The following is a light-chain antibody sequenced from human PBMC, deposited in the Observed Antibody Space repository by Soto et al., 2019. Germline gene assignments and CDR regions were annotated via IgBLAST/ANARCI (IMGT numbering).Light chain of an antibody. J-gene: IGKJ1*01. CDR2: GAS. CDR1: ESVSRN. Sequence: EIEMTQSPATLSVSPGERATLSCRASESVSRNLAWYQQKPGQPPRLLIYGASIRDTDIPVRFSGSGSGTDFYLTIISLQSEDFAVYYCQQYNNWPPWTFGQGTKVEVK. CDR3: QQYNNWPPWT. V-gene: IGKV3-15*01.